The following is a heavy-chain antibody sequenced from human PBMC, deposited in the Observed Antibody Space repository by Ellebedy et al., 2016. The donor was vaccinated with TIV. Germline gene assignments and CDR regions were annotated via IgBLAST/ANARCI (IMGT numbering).Heavy chain of an antibody. J-gene: IGHJ4*02. D-gene: IGHD6-13*01. CDR2: ISGIGSGT. CDR1: GFTFSSYA. CDR3: AKDPGGERIAAAHYFDY. V-gene: IGHV3-23*01. Sequence: GGSLRLXXAASGFTFSSYAMNWVRQAPGKGLEWVSVISGIGSGTYYADSVKGRFTISRDNSKNTLYLQMNSLRAEDTAVYYCAKDPGGERIAAAHYFDYWGQGTLVTVSS.